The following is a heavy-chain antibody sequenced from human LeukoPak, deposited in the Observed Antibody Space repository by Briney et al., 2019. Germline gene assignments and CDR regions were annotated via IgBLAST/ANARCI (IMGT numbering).Heavy chain of an antibody. CDR3: VRRDTGWNYFDY. V-gene: IGHV4-59*08. CDR1: GGSINSHY. Sequence: SETLSLTCAVSGGSINSHYWGWIRQRPGKGLQWIGDIYYTRKNNYNPSLKSRVTISLDTSKDHLSLNLTSVVAADTAIYYCVRRDTGWNYFDYWGQGILVTVSS. J-gene: IGHJ4*02. CDR2: IYYTRKN. D-gene: IGHD6-19*01.